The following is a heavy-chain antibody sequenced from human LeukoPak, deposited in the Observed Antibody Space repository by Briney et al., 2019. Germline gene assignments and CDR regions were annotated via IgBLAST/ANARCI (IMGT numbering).Heavy chain of an antibody. CDR3: ARERCSSTSCLYVFDY. J-gene: IGHJ4*02. CDR1: GGTFSSYN. V-gene: IGHV1-69*04. D-gene: IGHD2-2*01. Sequence: ASVKVSCKASGGTFSSYNISWVRQAPGQGLEWMGRIIPIFGIANYAQKFQGRVTITADKSTSTAYMELSSLRSEDTAVYYCARERCSSTSCLYVFDYWGQGTLVTVSS. CDR2: IIPIFGIA.